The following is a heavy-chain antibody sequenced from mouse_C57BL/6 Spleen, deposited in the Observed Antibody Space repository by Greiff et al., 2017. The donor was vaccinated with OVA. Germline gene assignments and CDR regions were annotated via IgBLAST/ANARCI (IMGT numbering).Heavy chain of an antibody. CDR1: GYTFTSYG. CDR3: ARGVNYGSSPSGYFDV. J-gene: IGHJ1*03. CDR2: IYPRSGNT. V-gene: IGHV1-81*01. Sequence: QVQLQQSGAELARPGASVKLSCKASGYTFTSYGISWVKQRTGQGLEWIGEIYPRSGNTYYNEKFKGKATLTADKSSSTAYMELRSLTSEDSAVYFCARGVNYGSSPSGYFDVWGTGTTVTVSS. D-gene: IGHD1-1*01.